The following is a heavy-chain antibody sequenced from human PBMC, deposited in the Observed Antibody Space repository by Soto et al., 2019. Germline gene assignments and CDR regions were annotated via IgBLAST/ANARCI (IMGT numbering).Heavy chain of an antibody. D-gene: IGHD4-4*01. J-gene: IGHJ6*02. CDR3: VKPPVITASYYDSDMDV. Sequence: EAQLLESGGGLVQPGGSLRLSCAASGFTFSTYPMSWVRQAPGKGLEWVSGISGSGISTYYTDSVKGRVTISRDNSKNTVFLQMNSLRDEGTAVSYCVKPPVITASYYDSDMDVWGQGTTVAVAS. CDR2: ISGSGIST. CDR1: GFTFSTYP. V-gene: IGHV3-23*01.